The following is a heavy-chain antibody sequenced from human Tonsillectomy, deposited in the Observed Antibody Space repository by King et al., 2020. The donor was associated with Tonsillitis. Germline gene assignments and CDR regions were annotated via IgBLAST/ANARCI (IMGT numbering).Heavy chain of an antibody. Sequence: VQLVESGGGVVQPGGSLRLSCAASGFTFSSYGMHWVRQAPGKGLEWVAFIRYDGSNKYYADSVKGLFTISRDNSKNTLYLQMNSLRAEDTAVYYCAKGPGDLDYWGQGTLVTVSS. CDR3: AKGPGDLDY. J-gene: IGHJ4*02. D-gene: IGHD3-16*01. CDR1: GFTFSSYG. CDR2: IRYDGSNK. V-gene: IGHV3-30*02.